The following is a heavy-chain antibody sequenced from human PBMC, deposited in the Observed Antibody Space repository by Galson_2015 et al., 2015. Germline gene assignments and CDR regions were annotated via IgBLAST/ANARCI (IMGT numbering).Heavy chain of an antibody. V-gene: IGHV6-1*01. J-gene: IGHJ4*02. CDR3: SREGWRRDGYEYVDS. CDR1: GDSVASKSAT. D-gene: IGHD5-24*01. Sequence: CAISGDSVASKSATWDWIRQSPSRGLEWLGRTYLRCRRDYDYAESEKGRITTSPDTSKNQFSLQINSVTPENTAVYSCSREGWRRDGYEYVDSWGQGTLVTVSS. CDR2: TYLRCRRDY.